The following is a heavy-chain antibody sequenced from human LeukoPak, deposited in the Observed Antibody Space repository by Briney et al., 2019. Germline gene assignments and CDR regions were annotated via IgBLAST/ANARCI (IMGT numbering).Heavy chain of an antibody. CDR2: ISGSGGST. J-gene: IGHJ4*02. CDR1: GFTFSSYA. Sequence: GGSLRLSCAASGFTFSSYAMSWVRQAPGKGLEWVSAISGSGGSTYYADSVKGRFTISRGNSKNTLYLQMNSLRAEDTAVYYCAKDFWFLEWLSFDYWGQGTLVTVSS. D-gene: IGHD3-3*01. V-gene: IGHV3-23*01. CDR3: AKDFWFLEWLSFDY.